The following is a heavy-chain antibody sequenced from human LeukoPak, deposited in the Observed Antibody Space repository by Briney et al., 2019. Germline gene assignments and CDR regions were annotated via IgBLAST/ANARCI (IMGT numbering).Heavy chain of an antibody. Sequence: ASVKVSCKASGGTFSSYAISWVRQAPGQGLEWMGGIIPIFGTANYAQKFQGRVTITADESTSTAYMELSSLRSEDTAVYYCARDGEGSSGDNYYFDYGGQGTLVTVSS. V-gene: IGHV1-69*01. J-gene: IGHJ4*02. CDR1: GGTFSSYA. CDR2: IIPIFGTA. CDR3: ARDGEGSSGDNYYFDY. D-gene: IGHD6-19*01.